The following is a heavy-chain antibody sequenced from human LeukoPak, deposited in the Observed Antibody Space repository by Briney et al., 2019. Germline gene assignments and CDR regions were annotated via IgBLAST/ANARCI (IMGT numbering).Heavy chain of an antibody. J-gene: IGHJ4*02. CDR1: GYTFTNHG. CDR2: ISGYNGNT. D-gene: IGHD4-17*01. Sequence: GASVKVSCKTSGYTFTNHGISWVRQAPGQGLEWMGWISGYNGNTNYVQKFRGRITMTTDTSTSTAYLQLRSLSSDDPALYYCARDLSLGRHDDGEPFDSWGQGTLVTVSS. CDR3: ARDLSLGRHDDGEPFDS. V-gene: IGHV1-18*01.